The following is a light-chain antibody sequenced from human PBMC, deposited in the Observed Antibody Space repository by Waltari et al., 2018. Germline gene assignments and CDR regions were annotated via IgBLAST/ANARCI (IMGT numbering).Light chain of an antibody. V-gene: IGKV1-5*03. CDR3: QQYNSYPMYT. Sequence: DIQMTQSPSTLSASVGDRVTIPCRASQSISSWLAWYQQKPGKAPKLLIYKASSLESGVPSRFSGSGSGTEFTLTISSLQPDDFATYYCQQYNSYPMYTFGQGTKLEIK. CDR1: QSISSW. J-gene: IGKJ2*01. CDR2: KAS.